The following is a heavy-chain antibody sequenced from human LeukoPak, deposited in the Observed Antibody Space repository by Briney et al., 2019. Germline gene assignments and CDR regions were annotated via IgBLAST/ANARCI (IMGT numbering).Heavy chain of an antibody. CDR2: IYISGTT. J-gene: IGHJ4*02. Sequence: SKTLSLTCTVSGGSISSYYWSWIRQPAGKGLEWIGRIYISGTTNYNPSLKSRVIISVDTSKNQFSLKLSSVTAADTAVYYCARTYYYGSGRYFDYWGQGILVTVSS. D-gene: IGHD3-10*01. CDR1: GGSISSYY. CDR3: ARTYYYGSGRYFDY. V-gene: IGHV4-4*07.